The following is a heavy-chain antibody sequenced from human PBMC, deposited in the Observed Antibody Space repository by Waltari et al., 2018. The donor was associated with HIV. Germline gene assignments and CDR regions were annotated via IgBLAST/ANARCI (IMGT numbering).Heavy chain of an antibody. Sequence: EVQLVQSGAEVRKPGESLKISCKASGYSFISYYIGWVRHMPGKGLEWMGVVYPDDSSVRYNAALQGQVTISADTSITTAFLQWRSLKASDTALYYCVRQRFSSGYADYWGQGSLVTVSS. CDR1: GYSFISYY. J-gene: IGHJ4*02. D-gene: IGHD5-18*01. CDR3: VRQRFSSGYADY. CDR2: VYPDDSSV. V-gene: IGHV5-51*01.